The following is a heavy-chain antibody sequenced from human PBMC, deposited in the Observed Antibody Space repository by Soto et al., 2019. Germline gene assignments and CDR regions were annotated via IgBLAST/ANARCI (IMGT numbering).Heavy chain of an antibody. CDR1: GGSISSGDYY. J-gene: IGHJ6*02. CDR3: ARAALHITTEYYFGMEV. CDR2: IYYSGST. Sequence: LTCTVSGGSISSGDYYWSWIRQPPGKGLEWIGYIYYSGSTYYNPSLKSRVTISVDTSKNQFSLKLSSVTAADTAVYYCARAALHITTEYYFGMEVCVPGTTVT. D-gene: IGHD3-22*01. V-gene: IGHV4-30-4*01.